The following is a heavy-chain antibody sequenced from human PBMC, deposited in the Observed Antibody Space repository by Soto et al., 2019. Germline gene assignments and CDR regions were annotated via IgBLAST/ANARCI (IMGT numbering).Heavy chain of an antibody. CDR1: GGSFSGYY. J-gene: IGHJ6*03. D-gene: IGHD4-17*01. CDR2: INHSGST. CDR3: AREGGLSTVTTLYYYYYMDV. V-gene: IGHV4-34*01. Sequence: ETLSLTCAVYGGSFSGYYWSWIRQPRGKGLEWIGEINHSGSTNYNPSLKSRVTISVDTSKNQFSLKLSSVTAADTAVYYCAREGGLSTVTTLYYYYYMDVWGKGTTVTVS.